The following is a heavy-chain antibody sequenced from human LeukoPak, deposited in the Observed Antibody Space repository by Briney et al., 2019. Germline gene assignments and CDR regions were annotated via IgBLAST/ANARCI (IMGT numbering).Heavy chain of an antibody. CDR2: ISGSGGST. J-gene: IGHJ4*02. D-gene: IGHD3-16*01. V-gene: IGHV3-23*01. CDR1: GFTFSSYA. Sequence: GGSLRLSCAASGFTFSSYAMSWVRQAPGKGLEWVSAISGSGGSTYYADSVKGRFTISRDNSKNTLYLQMNSLRADDTAVYYCAKKPGGGGLYYFDYWGQGTLVTVSS. CDR3: AKKPGGGGLYYFDY.